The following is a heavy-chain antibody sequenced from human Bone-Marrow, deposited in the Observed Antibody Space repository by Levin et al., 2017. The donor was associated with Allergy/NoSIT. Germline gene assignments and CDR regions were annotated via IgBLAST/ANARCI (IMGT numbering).Heavy chain of an antibody. CDR3: ARGLGITGTTGTWEYYYGMDG. Sequence: SETLSLTCTVSGGSISSYYWSWIRQPPGKGLEWIGYIYYSGSTNYNPSLKSRVTISVDTSKNQFSLKLSSVTAADTAVYYCARGLGITGTTGTWEYYYGMDGWGQGTTVTVSS. J-gene: IGHJ6*02. V-gene: IGHV4-59*01. D-gene: IGHD1-20*01. CDR1: GGSISSYY. CDR2: IYYSGST.